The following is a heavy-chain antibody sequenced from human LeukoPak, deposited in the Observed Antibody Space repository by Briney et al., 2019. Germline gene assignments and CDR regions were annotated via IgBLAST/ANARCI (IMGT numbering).Heavy chain of an antibody. CDR2: IYYSGVA. J-gene: IGHJ4*02. V-gene: IGHV4-59*08. CDR3: AAGRMITEVNALDY. Sequence: SETLSLTCTVSGGSISSYYWSWLRHPPGKGLEWIGFIYYSGVATYSPSLASRVTISVDTSRKQFSLKMNSVTAADTAVYYCAAGRMITEVNALDYWGQGIVVTVSS. D-gene: IGHD3-22*01. CDR1: GGSISSYY.